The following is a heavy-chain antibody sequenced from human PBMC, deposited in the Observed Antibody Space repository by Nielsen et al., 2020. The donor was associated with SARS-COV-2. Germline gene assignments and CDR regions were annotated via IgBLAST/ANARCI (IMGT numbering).Heavy chain of an antibody. CDR2: ISYDGSNK. J-gene: IGHJ4*02. CDR3: ASTQSSGRYYDTLSPFDY. CDR1: GFTFSSYG. Sequence: LSLTCAASGFTFSSYGMHWVRQAPGKGLEWVAVISYDGSNKYYADSVKGRFTISRDNSKNTLYLQMNSLRAEDTAVYYCASTQSSGRYYDTLSPFDYWGQGTLVTVSS. D-gene: IGHD3-9*01. V-gene: IGHV3-30*19.